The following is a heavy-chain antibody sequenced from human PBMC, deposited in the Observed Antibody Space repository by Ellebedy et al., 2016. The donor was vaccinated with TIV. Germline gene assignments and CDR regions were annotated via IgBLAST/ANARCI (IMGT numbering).Heavy chain of an antibody. J-gene: IGHJ6*02. CDR3: ARDSYDSSGYYYYYYYGMDV. V-gene: IGHV3-30*02. CDR2: IRYDGSNK. D-gene: IGHD3-22*01. Sequence: GESLKISCAASGFTFSSYGMHWVRQAPGKGLEWVAFIRYDGSNKYYADSVKGRFTISRDNSKNTLYLQMNSLRAEDTAVYYCARDSYDSSGYYYYYYYGMDVWGQGTTVTVSS. CDR1: GFTFSSYG.